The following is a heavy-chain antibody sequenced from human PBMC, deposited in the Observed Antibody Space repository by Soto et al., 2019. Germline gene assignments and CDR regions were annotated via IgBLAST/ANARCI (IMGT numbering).Heavy chain of an antibody. J-gene: IGHJ4*02. CDR1: GFSFSTYG. Sequence: QVHLVESGGGVVQPGRSLRLSCAASGFSFSTYGMHWVRQAPGKGLEWVAFISNDGSNKYYADSVKGRFTISRDNSKNTLYLQMNSLRAKDKAVYYCAKGFGNYGAFDYWGQGTLVTVSS. D-gene: IGHD1-7*01. CDR2: ISNDGSNK. CDR3: AKGFGNYGAFDY. V-gene: IGHV3-30*18.